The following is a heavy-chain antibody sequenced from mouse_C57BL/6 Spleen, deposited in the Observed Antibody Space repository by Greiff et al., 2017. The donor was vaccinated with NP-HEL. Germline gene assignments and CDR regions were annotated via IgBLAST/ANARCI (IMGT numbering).Heavy chain of an antibody. V-gene: IGHV5-6*01. Sequence: VQLKESGGDLVKPGGSLKLSCAASGFTFSSYGMSWVRQTPDKRLEWVATISSGGSYTYYPDSVKGRFTISRDNAKNTLYLQMSSLKSEDTAMYYCARHGDYDPFAYWGQGTLVTVSA. CDR3: ARHGDYDPFAY. D-gene: IGHD2-4*01. CDR2: ISSGGSYT. J-gene: IGHJ3*01. CDR1: GFTFSSYG.